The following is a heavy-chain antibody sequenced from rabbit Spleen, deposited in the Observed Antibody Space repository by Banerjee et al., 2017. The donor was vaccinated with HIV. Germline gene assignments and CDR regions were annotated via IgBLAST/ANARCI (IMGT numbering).Heavy chain of an antibody. D-gene: IGHD2-1*01. J-gene: IGHJ4*01. Sequence: QEQLEESGGELVKPEGSLTLTCTASGFSFSRNYYMCWVRQAPGKGLECIACIYPDSSGSTYYASWAKGRFTISKTSSTTVTLQMTSLTAADTATYFCARGSAMMTMVVTGFYLNLWGPGTLVTVS. CDR1: GFSFSRNYY. V-gene: IGHV1S45*01. CDR3: ARGSAMMTMVVTGFYLNL. CDR2: IYPDSSGST.